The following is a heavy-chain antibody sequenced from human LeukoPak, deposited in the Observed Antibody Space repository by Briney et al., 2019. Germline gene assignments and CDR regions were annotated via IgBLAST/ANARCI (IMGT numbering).Heavy chain of an antibody. D-gene: IGHD1-26*01. V-gene: IGHV7-4-1*02. Sequence: ASVKVSCKASGYTFTSYAMNWVRQAPGQGLEWMGWINTNTGNPTYAQGFTGRFVFSLDTSVSTAYLQMNSLRAEDTAVYYCAKDPNIVGATNDWWFDPWGQGTLVTVSS. CDR1: GYTFTSYA. CDR2: INTNTGNP. CDR3: AKDPNIVGATNDWWFDP. J-gene: IGHJ5*02.